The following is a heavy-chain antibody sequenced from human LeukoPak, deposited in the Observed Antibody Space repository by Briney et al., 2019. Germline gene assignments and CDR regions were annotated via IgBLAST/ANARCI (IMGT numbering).Heavy chain of an antibody. CDR2: IYSGGST. CDR1: GFTFSSYS. CDR3: ARDRSVAAAGAFDI. V-gene: IGHV3-66*01. D-gene: IGHD6-13*01. Sequence: GGSLRLSCAASGFTFSSYSMSWVRQAPGKGLEWVSVIYSGGSTYYADSVKGRFTISRDNSKNTLYLQMDSLRAEDTAVYYCARDRSVAAAGAFDIWGQGTMVTVSS. J-gene: IGHJ3*02.